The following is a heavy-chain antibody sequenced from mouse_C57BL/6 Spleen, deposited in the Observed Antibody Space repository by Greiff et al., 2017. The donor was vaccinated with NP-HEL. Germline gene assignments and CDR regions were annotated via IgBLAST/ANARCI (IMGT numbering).Heavy chain of an antibody. J-gene: IGHJ4*01. CDR2: ISDGGSYT. CDR1: GFTFSSYA. V-gene: IGHV5-4*01. Sequence: VQLKESGGGLVKPGGSLKLSCAASGFTFSSYAMSWVRQTPEKRLEWVATISDGGSYTYYPDNVKGRFTISRDNAKNNLSLQMIHLKSEDTAMYYCARGGAGMDYWGQGTSVTVSS. CDR3: ARGGAGMDY.